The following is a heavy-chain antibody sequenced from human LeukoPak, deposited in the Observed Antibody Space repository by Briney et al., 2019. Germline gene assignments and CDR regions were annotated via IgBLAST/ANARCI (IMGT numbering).Heavy chain of an antibody. CDR3: ARESGTGAFDI. D-gene: IGHD3-10*01. Sequence: GGSLRLSCAASGFSFSSYWLSWVRQAPGRGREWVANIKEDGSERYYVDSVKGRFTISRDNAKNSLYLQMNSLRAEDTAVYYCARESGTGAFDIWGQGTMVTVSS. J-gene: IGHJ3*02. CDR2: IKEDGSER. CDR1: GFSFSSYW. V-gene: IGHV3-7*01.